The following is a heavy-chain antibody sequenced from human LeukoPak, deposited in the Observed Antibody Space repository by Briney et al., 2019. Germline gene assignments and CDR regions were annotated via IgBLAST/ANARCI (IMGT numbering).Heavy chain of an antibody. CDR1: GYTFTGYY. J-gene: IGHJ4*02. D-gene: IGHD3-16*01. CDR2: INPNSGGT. Sequence: GASVKVSCKASGYTFTGYYMHWVRQAPGQGLEWMGWINPNSGGTNYAQKFQGRVTMTRDTSISTAYMELSSLRSDDTAVYYCARYCDVARCLPFDYWGQGSPVTVSS. V-gene: IGHV1-2*02. CDR3: ARYCDVARCLPFDY.